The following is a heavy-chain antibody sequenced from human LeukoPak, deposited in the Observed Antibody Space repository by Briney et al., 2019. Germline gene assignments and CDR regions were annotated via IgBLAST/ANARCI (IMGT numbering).Heavy chain of an antibody. J-gene: IGHJ4*02. D-gene: IGHD1-26*01. Sequence: GGSLRLSCATSGFTFNSYEMNWVRQAPGKGLEWVSYINSGGSAIYYADSVKGRFTISRDNAKNSPYLQMNSLRADDTAVYYCARGGSYVHYWGQGTLVTVSS. V-gene: IGHV3-48*03. CDR2: INSGGSAI. CDR1: GFTFNSYE. CDR3: ARGGSYVHY.